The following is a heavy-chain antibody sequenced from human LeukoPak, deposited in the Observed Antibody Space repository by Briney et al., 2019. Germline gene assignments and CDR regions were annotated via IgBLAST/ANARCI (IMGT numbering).Heavy chain of an antibody. J-gene: IGHJ3*02. CDR2: IIPIFGTA. V-gene: IGHV1-69*13. D-gene: IGHD3-22*01. CDR1: GGTFSSYA. CDR3: QGNYYDSSFDI. Sequence: WASVKVSCKASGGTFSSYAISWVRQAPGQGLEWMGGIIPIFGTANYAQKFQGRVTITADESTSTAYMELSSLRSEDTAVYYCQGNYYDSSFDIWGQGTMVTVSS.